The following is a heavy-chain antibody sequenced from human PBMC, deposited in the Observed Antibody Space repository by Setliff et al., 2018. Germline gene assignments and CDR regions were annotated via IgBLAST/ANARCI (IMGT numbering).Heavy chain of an antibody. Sequence: GGSLRLSCAVSGFTFSNYAMNWVRQAPGKGLEWVSFISGGGSRTYYADSVKGRFTISRDNAKNSLYLQMNNLRAEDTALYYCARVHRHCDAGACWDYWGQGTLVTVSS. J-gene: IGHJ4*02. CDR3: ARVHRHCDAGACWDY. V-gene: IGHV3-23*01. D-gene: IGHD2-21*02. CDR2: ISGGGSRT. CDR1: GFTFSNYA.